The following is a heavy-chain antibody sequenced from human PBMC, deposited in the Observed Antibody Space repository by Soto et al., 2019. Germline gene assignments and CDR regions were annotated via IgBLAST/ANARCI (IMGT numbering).Heavy chain of an antibody. J-gene: IGHJ6*02. CDR1: VGSITSGGYF. Sequence: ETLSLTCTLSVGSITSGGYFWDWIRQPPGKGLEWSGTVHSTGGTYYNPSLSSRVTISVDTSKNQLSLKLSSVTAADTAVYYCSRRVSYGSGKYGMDVWGQGTTVTVSS. CDR2: VHSTGGT. D-gene: IGHD3-10*01. V-gene: IGHV4-39*01. CDR3: SRRVSYGSGKYGMDV.